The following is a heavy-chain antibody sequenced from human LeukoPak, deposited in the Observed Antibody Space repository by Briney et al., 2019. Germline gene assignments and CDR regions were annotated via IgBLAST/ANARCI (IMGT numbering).Heavy chain of an antibody. V-gene: IGHV3-9*01. J-gene: IGHJ5*02. CDR2: IGWNSGSI. CDR3: AEEVTATQGHNWFDP. D-gene: IGHD2-21*02. CDR1: GFTXXDYA. Sequence: XLSXXXXGFTXXDYAMHWVRQAPGKGLEWVSGIGWNSGSIVYADSVKGRFTISRDNAKNSLYLQMNSLRAEDTALYYCAEEVTATQGHNWFDPWGQGTLVAVSS.